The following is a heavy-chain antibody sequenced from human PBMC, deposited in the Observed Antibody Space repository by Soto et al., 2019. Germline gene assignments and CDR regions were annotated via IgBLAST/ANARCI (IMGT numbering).Heavy chain of an antibody. Sequence: QVQLVESGGGVVQPGGSLRLSCAASGFTFSYYGFHWVRQAPGKGLEWVAVMHTGGNEKYYVDSVKGRFTVSRDDSRNKVYLGISGLRAEDTAGYFCARDADTTGHYSHFDLWGRGALVAVS. CDR1: GFTFSYYG. CDR3: ARDADTTGHYSHFDL. V-gene: IGHV3-33*08. J-gene: IGHJ4*02. D-gene: IGHD3-9*01. CDR2: MHTGGNEK.